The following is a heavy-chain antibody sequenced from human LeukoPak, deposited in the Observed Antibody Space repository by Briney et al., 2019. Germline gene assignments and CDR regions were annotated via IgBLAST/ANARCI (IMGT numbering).Heavy chain of an antibody. Sequence: PSETLSLTCTVSGGSISSYYWSWIRQPPGKGLEWIGYIYYSGSTNYNPSLKSRVTISVDTSRNQFSLKLSSVTAADTAVYYCARWGLDCGDYGTDYWGQGTLVTVSS. CDR3: ARWGLDCGDYGTDY. D-gene: IGHD4-17*01. CDR1: GGSISSYY. J-gene: IGHJ4*02. CDR2: IYYSGST. V-gene: IGHV4-59*01.